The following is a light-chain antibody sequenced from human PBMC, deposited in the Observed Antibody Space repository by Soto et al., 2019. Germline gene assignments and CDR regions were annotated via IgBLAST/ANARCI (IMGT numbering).Light chain of an antibody. CDR1: SSNIGAGYD. V-gene: IGLV1-40*01. CDR2: ANS. J-gene: IGLJ2*01. CDR3: QSYDNSLSGDVV. Sequence: QSVLTQPPSVSGAPGQRVTNSCTGSSSNIGAGYDVHWYQQLPGTAPRLLIYANSDRPSGVPDRFSGSKSGTSASLAITGLQAEDEADYYCQSYDNSLSGDVVFGGGTKLTVL.